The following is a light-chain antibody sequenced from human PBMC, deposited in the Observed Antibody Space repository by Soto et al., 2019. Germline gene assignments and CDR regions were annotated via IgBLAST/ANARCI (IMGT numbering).Light chain of an antibody. Sequence: DIQMTQSPSTLSSSVGDRGTITCRASQSINSWLAWYQQKPGKAPKLLVYKASTLESGVPSRFSGSGSGTEFTLTISSLQPDDFATYSCQQYNSYSRTFGQGTKVEVK. V-gene: IGKV1-5*03. CDR3: QQYNSYSRT. CDR1: QSINSW. J-gene: IGKJ1*01. CDR2: KAS.